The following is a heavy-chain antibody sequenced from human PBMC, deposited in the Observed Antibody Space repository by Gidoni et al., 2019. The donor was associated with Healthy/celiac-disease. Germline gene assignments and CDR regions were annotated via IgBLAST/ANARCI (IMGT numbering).Heavy chain of an antibody. J-gene: IGHJ3*02. V-gene: IGHV4-31*02. Sequence: LEWIGYIYYSGSTYYNPSLKSRVTISVDTSKNQFSLKLSSVTAADTAVYYCARPTSRGGAFDIWGQGTMVTVSS. CDR2: IYYSGST. CDR3: ARPTSRGGAFDI. D-gene: IGHD3-10*01.